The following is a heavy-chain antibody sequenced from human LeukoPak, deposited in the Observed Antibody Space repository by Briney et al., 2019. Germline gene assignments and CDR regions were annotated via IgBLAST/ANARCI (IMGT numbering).Heavy chain of an antibody. Sequence: PSETLSLTCAVYGGSFSGYYWSWIRQPPGKGLEWIGEINHSGSTNYNPSLKSRVTMSVDTSKNQFSLKLSSVTAADTAVYYCASVSEDYFDYWGQGTLVTVSS. CDR3: ASVSEDYFDY. V-gene: IGHV4-34*01. J-gene: IGHJ4*02. CDR2: INHSGST. D-gene: IGHD2/OR15-2a*01. CDR1: GGSFSGYY.